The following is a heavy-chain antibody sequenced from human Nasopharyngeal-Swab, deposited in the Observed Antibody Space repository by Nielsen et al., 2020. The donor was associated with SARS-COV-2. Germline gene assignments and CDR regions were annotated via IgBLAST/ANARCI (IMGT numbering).Heavy chain of an antibody. CDR1: GFTFSSYA. V-gene: IGHV3-30-3*01. CDR3: ARSNSGSYSAAFDI. CDR2: ISYDGSNK. J-gene: IGHJ3*02. Sequence: LKISCAASGFTFSSYAMHWVRQAPGKGLEWVAVISYDGSNKYYADSVKGRFTISRDNSKNTLYLQMNSLRGEDTAVYYCARSNSGSYSAAFDIWGQGTMVTVSS. D-gene: IGHD1-26*01.